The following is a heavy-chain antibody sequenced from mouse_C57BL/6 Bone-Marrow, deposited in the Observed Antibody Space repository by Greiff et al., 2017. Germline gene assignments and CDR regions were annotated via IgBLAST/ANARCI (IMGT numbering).Heavy chain of an antibody. V-gene: IGHV1-19*01. J-gene: IGHJ4*01. Sequence: EVQLQQSGPVLVKPGASVKMSCKASGYTFTDYYMNWVKQSHGKSLEWIGVINPYNGGTSYNQKFKGKATLTVDKSSSTAYMELNSLTSEDSAVYYCARRDYGSSHYYAMDYWGQGTSVTVSS. CDR3: ARRDYGSSHYYAMDY. CDR1: GYTFTDYY. D-gene: IGHD1-1*01. CDR2: INPYNGGT.